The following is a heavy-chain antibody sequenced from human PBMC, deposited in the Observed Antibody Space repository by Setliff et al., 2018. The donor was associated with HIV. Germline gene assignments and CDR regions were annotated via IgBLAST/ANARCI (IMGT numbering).Heavy chain of an antibody. J-gene: IGHJ4*02. CDR2: LYSRGSA. CDR1: GGSIDHYY. V-gene: IGHV4-4*07. Sequence: SETLSLTCTVSGGSIDHYYWSWIRQPAGKGLEWIGRLYSRGSATYNPSLRSRATMSADTSKNLFPLKLRSVTAADTAVYYCMRGRSITIFGVAYFDFWGQGTQVTVSS. D-gene: IGHD3-3*01. CDR3: MRGRSITIFGVAYFDF.